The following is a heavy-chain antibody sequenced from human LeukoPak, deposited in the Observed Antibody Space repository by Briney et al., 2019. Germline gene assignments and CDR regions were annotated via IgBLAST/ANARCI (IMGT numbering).Heavy chain of an antibody. D-gene: IGHD6-19*01. Sequence: GGSLRLSCAASGFTFSDYHMNWIRQAPGKGLEWFSYISPGGDTIYFADSVKGRFTISRDHAKNSLSLKMNSLTAEDTAVYYCATGRDIAVAGPGGYFDYWGQGTLVTVSS. J-gene: IGHJ4*02. CDR2: ISPGGDTI. CDR3: ATGRDIAVAGPGGYFDY. V-gene: IGHV3-11*04. CDR1: GFTFSDYH.